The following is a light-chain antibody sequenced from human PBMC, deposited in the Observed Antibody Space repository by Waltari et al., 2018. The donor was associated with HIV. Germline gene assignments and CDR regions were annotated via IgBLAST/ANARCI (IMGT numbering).Light chain of an antibody. Sequence: QSVLAQPPSLYGTPGQRLTISCCGTTSNIRTTVVNWYPPVPGPAPKLLISSNNQRPSGVPDRFSGFKSGTSAALASNGLQSEDEADYYCATWDDTPTGHVLFGGGTKVTVL. CDR2: SNN. CDR3: ATWDDTPTGHVL. CDR1: TSNIRTTV. V-gene: IGLV1-44*01. J-gene: IGLJ2*01.